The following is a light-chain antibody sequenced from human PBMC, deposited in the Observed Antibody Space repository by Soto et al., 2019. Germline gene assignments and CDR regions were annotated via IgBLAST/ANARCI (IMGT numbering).Light chain of an antibody. J-gene: IGLJ1*01. V-gene: IGLV2-14*01. CDR2: EVS. CDR3: SSYTTSSSPYV. CDR1: NSDIGGFNY. Sequence: QSALTQPASVSGSPGQSITISCTGTNSDIGGFNYVSWYQQHPGKAPKLMIYEVSSRPSGISIRFFGSKSGNAASLTISDLQAEDEADYYCSSYTTSSSPYVFGSGTKVTVL.